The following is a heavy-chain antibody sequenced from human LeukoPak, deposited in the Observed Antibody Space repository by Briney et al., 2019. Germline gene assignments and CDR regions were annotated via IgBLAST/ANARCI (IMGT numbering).Heavy chain of an antibody. J-gene: IGHJ4*02. Sequence: ASVKVSCKVSGYTLTELSMHWVRQAPGQGLEWMGGFDPEDGETIYAQKFQGRVTMTEDTSTDTAYMELSSLRSEDTAVYYCATLTYYYDSSGFDGGYWGQGTLVTVSS. CDR1: GYTLTELS. CDR3: ATLTYYYDSSGFDGGY. V-gene: IGHV1-24*01. CDR2: FDPEDGET. D-gene: IGHD3-22*01.